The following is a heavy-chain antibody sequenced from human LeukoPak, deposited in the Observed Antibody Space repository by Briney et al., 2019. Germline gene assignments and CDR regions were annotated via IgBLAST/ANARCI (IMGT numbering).Heavy chain of an antibody. CDR3: AKGDSSSPGYY. CDR2: ISYDGSNK. CDR1: GFTFSSYG. Sequence: GGSLRLSCAASGFTFSSYGMHWVRQAPGKGLEWVAVISYDGSNKYYADSVKGRFTISGGNSKNTLYLQMNSLRAEDTAVYYCAKGDSSSPGYYWGQGTLVTVSS. V-gene: IGHV3-30*18. D-gene: IGHD6-13*01. J-gene: IGHJ4*02.